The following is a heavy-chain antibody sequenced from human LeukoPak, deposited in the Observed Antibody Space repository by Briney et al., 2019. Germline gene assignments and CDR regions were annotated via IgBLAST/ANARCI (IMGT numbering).Heavy chain of an antibody. J-gene: IGHJ4*02. CDR1: VFTFSTYV. CDR3: VRGTGY. CDR2: ISSNGDNT. Sequence: PGGSLRLSCSVSVFTFSTYVMHWVRQAPGKGLEYVSAISSNGDNTYYADPVKGRFTISRDNSKNTLYLQMSSLRADDTAVYYCVRGTGYWGQGTLVTVSS. V-gene: IGHV3-64D*06.